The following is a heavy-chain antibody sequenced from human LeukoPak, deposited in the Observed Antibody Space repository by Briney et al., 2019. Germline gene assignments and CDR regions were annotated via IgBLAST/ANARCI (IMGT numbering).Heavy chain of an antibody. D-gene: IGHD3-22*01. J-gene: IGHJ4*02. V-gene: IGHV3-23*01. CDR3: AKGRLSMIVVGIDY. CDR2: ISATGVGT. CDR1: GFTFSSYA. Sequence: GSLRLSCAASGFTFSSYAMSWVRQAPGQGLEWVSAISATGVGTFYADSVKGRFTISRDNSQHTLFLQMHSLRVEDTAVYYCAKGRLSMIVVGIDYWGQGTLVTVSS.